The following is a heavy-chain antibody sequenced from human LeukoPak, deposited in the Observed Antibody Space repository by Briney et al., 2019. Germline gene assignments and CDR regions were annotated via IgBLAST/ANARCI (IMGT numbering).Heavy chain of an antibody. V-gene: IGHV1-2*02. CDR2: ITPNSGGT. J-gene: IGHJ5*02. CDR1: GYTFTGYY. CDR3: ARDLTIYSSGYVNWFDP. Sequence: ASVKVSCKASGYTFTGYYMHWVRQAPGQGLEWMGWITPNSGGTNYAQKFQGRVTMTRDTSISTAYMELSRLRSDDTAVYYCARDLTIYSSGYVNWFDPWGQGTLVTVSS. D-gene: IGHD3-22*01.